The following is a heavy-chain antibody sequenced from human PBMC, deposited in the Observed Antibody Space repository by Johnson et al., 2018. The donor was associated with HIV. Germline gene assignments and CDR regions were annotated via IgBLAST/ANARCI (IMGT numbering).Heavy chain of an antibody. D-gene: IGHD1-26*01. J-gene: IGHJ3*02. Sequence: QVQLVESGGGVVQPGGSLRLSCAASGFTFSSYGMHWVRQAPGKGLEWVAFIRYDGSNKYYADSVKGRFTISRDNSKNTLYLQMNSLRADDTAVYYCAKGRWEATTYDDAFDIWGQGTMVTVSS. CDR1: GFTFSSYG. CDR2: IRYDGSNK. CDR3: AKGRWEATTYDDAFDI. V-gene: IGHV3-30*02.